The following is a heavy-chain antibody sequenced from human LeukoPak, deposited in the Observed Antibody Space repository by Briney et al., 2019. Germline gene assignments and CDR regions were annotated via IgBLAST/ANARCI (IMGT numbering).Heavy chain of an antibody. Sequence: GASVKVSCKVSGYTLTELSMHWVRQAPGKGLEWMGGLDPEDGETIYAQKFQGRVTMTEDTSTDTAYMELSSLRSEDTAVYYCATTTPRGYSYGPYYYYGMDVWGQGTTVTVSS. V-gene: IGHV1-24*01. CDR1: GYTLTELS. CDR2: LDPEDGET. CDR3: ATTTPRGYSYGPYYYYGMDV. J-gene: IGHJ6*02. D-gene: IGHD5-18*01.